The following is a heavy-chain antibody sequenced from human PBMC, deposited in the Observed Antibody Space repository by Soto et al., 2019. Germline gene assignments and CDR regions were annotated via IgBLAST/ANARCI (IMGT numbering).Heavy chain of an antibody. CDR2: IGPESGAT. CDR3: GRGRSGQIVVFY. J-gene: IGHJ4*02. D-gene: IGHD1-26*01. Sequence: GSSVKVSCKASGYPFTGHYIHWVRQAPEQGPEWMGEIGPESGATRYAQKFQGRVTMTRDTSITTVYMELKNLSPDDTAVYYCGRGRSGQIVVFYWGQGTPVTVS. V-gene: IGHV1-2*02. CDR1: GYPFTGHY.